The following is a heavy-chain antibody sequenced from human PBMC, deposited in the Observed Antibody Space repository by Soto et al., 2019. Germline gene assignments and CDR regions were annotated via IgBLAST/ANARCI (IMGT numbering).Heavy chain of an antibody. CDR1: GYTFISYD. D-gene: IGHD3-10*01. Sequence: ASVKVSCKASGYTFISYDINWVRQATGQGLEWMGWMNPNSGNTGYAQKFQGRVTMTSNTSISTAYMELSSLRSEDTAVYYCARSKLRHYYGSGSYFDYWGQGTLVTVSS. CDR2: MNPNSGNT. CDR3: ARSKLRHYYGSGSYFDY. J-gene: IGHJ4*02. V-gene: IGHV1-8*01.